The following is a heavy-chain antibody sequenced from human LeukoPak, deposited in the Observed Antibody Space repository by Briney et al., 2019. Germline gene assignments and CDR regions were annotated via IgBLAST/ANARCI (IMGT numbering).Heavy chain of an antibody. Sequence: GRSLRLSCAASGFTFSSYAMHWVRQAPGKGLEWVAVISYDESNKYYADSVKGRFTISRDNSKNTLYLQMNSLRAEDTAVYYCASMATRYYFDYWGQGTLVTVSS. CDR2: ISYDESNK. CDR3: ASMATRYYFDY. D-gene: IGHD5-12*01. V-gene: IGHV3-30*04. CDR1: GFTFSSYA. J-gene: IGHJ4*02.